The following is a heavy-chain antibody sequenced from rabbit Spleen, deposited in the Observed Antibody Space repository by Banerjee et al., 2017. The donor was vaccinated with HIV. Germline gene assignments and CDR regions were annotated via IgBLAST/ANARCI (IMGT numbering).Heavy chain of an antibody. Sequence: QSLEESGGDLVKPGASLTLTCTASGFSFSSNAMCWVRQAPGKGLEWIACIYNGDGSTYYASWVIGRFTISKSSSTTVTLQMTSLTAADTATYFCARGPDATAGSGYAVYYGMDLWGPGTLVTVS. D-gene: IGHD6-1*01. J-gene: IGHJ6*01. CDR1: GFSFSSNA. CDR2: IYNGDGST. V-gene: IGHV1S40*01. CDR3: ARGPDATAGSGYAVYYGMDL.